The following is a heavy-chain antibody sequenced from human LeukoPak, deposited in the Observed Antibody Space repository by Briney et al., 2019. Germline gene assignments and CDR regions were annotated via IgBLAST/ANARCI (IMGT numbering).Heavy chain of an antibody. CDR1: GFSVSNNY. CDR2: INTVGST. D-gene: IGHD5-18*01. CDR3: AKDGPTAYFDY. V-gene: IGHV3-66*01. J-gene: IGHJ4*02. Sequence: GGSLRLSCAASGFSVSNNYMSWVRQAPGKGLEWVSVINTVGSTYYADSVKGRFTISRDNSRNTFYLQMNSLRAEDTAVYYCAKDGPTAYFDYWGQGILVAVSS.